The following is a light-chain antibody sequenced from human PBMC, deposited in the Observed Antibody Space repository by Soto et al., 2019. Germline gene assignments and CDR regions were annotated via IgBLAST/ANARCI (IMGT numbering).Light chain of an antibody. Sequence: EIVLTQSPGTLSFSPGDRATLSCRASQSVSSNYLAWYQQKPGQAPRLLIYGASSRATGIPDRFSGSGSGTDFTLSISRLESEDFAVYYCQQYGRSPRTFGQGTQVEIX. J-gene: IGKJ1*01. CDR2: GAS. CDR3: QQYGRSPRT. V-gene: IGKV3-20*01. CDR1: QSVSSNY.